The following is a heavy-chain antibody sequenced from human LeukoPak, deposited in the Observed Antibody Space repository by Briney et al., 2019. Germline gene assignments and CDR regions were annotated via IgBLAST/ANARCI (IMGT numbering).Heavy chain of an antibody. V-gene: IGHV3-21*01. CDR2: ISSSSSYI. D-gene: IGHD6-13*01. CDR1: GFTFSSYS. Sequence: PGGSLRLSCAASGFTFSSYSMNWVRQAPGKGLEWVSSISSSSSYIYYADSVKGRFTISRDNAKNSLYLQMNSLRAEDTAVYYCASAPDPGVLQQLVNWGQGTLVTVSP. CDR3: ASAPDPGVLQQLVN. J-gene: IGHJ4*02.